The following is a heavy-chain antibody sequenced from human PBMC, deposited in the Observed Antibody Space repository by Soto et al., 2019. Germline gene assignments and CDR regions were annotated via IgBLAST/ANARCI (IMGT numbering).Heavy chain of an antibody. CDR1: GFTLSSYW. D-gene: IGHD3-22*01. V-gene: IGHV3-7*01. Sequence: GGSLRLSCAASGFTLSSYWMSWVRQAPGKGLEWVANIKQDGSEKYYVDSVKGRFTISRDNAKNSLYLQMNSLRAEDTAVYYCARDCYYYYDSSCVSDYWGQGTLVTVSS. J-gene: IGHJ4*02. CDR2: IKQDGSEK. CDR3: ARDCYYYYDSSCVSDY.